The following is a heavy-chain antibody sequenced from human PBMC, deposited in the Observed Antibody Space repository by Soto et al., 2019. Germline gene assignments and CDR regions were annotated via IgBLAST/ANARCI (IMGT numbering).Heavy chain of an antibody. CDR3: TTGGTHTWRLDP. CDR2: IRSKDKNYAT. Sequence: EVQLVQSGGGMVQSGGSLELSCAASGFAFSATPVHWVRQASGKGLEWVGRIRSKDKNYATAFAASVKGRFTVSRDDSKNLAFQHMNSLKNDDTAVYYCTTGGTHTWRLDPWGQGALVTGSS. D-gene: IGHD1-1*01. CDR1: GFAFSATP. V-gene: IGHV3-73*01. J-gene: IGHJ5*02.